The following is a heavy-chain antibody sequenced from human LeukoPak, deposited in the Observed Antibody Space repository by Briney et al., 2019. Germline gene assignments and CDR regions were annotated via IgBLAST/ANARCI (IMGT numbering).Heavy chain of an antibody. CDR2: IYYSGST. Sequence: SETLSPTCTVSGGSLSSSSYYWGWIRQPPGKGLEWIGSIYYSGSTYYNPSLKSRVTISVDTSKNQFSLKLSSVTAADTAVYYCARVVTARNWFDPWGQGTPVTVSS. CDR3: ARVVTARNWFDP. J-gene: IGHJ5*02. D-gene: IGHD2-21*02. V-gene: IGHV4-39*01. CDR1: GGSLSSSSYY.